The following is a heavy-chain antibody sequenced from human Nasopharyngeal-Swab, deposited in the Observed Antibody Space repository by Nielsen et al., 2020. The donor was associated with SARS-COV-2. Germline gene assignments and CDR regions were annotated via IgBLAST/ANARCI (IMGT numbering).Heavy chain of an antibody. CDR2: VDPSDSYT. D-gene: IGHD3-10*01. Sequence: GESLKISCEGSGYSFSNYWISWVRQVPGKGLEWMGKVDPSDSYTDYSPSLRGHVTISVDRSISTAYLQWSSLKASDTAMYYCARQYQNYFGSGDYHGAFDIWGQGTMDTVSS. CDR3: ARQYQNYFGSGDYHGAFDI. J-gene: IGHJ3*02. CDR1: GYSFSNYW. V-gene: IGHV5-10-1*01.